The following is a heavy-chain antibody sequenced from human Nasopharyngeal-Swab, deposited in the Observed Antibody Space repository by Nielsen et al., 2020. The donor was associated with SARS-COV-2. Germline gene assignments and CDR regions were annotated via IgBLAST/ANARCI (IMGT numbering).Heavy chain of an antibody. D-gene: IGHD6-6*01. Sequence: GGSLRLSCTGSGYSFTSYWIGWVRQMPGKGLEWMGIIYPGDSDTRYSPSFQGQVTISADKSISTAYLRWSSLKASDTAMYYCARGRIAARHFDYWGQGTLVTVSS. CDR1: GYSFTSYW. CDR2: IYPGDSDT. V-gene: IGHV5-51*01. CDR3: ARGRIAARHFDY. J-gene: IGHJ4*02.